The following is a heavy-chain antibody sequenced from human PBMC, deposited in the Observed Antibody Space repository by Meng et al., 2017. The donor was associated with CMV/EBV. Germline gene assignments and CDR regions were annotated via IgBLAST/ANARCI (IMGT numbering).Heavy chain of an antibody. CDR3: AREGYDFWSGYQYPASGMDV. D-gene: IGHD3-3*01. CDR2: INPNSGGT. J-gene: IGHJ6*02. V-gene: IGHV1-2*02. Sequence: ASVKVSCKASGYTFTGYYMHWVRQAPGQGLEWMGWINPNSGGTNYAQKFQGRVTMTRDTSISIAYMELSRLRSDDTAVYYCAREGYDFWSGYQYPASGMDVWGQGTTVTVSS. CDR1: GYTFTGYY.